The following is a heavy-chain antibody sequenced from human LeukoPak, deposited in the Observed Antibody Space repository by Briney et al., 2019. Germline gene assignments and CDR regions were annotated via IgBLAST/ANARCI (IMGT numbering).Heavy chain of an antibody. CDR3: ARVSSTMTVDKDFQH. J-gene: IGHJ1*01. D-gene: IGHD5-12*01. Sequence: RPGGSLRLSCAASGFTFSTYAMSWVRQAPGKGLEWVSSISSSSSYIYYADSVKGRFTISRDNAKNSLYLQMNSLRAEDTAVYYCARVSSTMTVDKDFQHWGQGTLVTVSS. CDR2: ISSSSSYI. V-gene: IGHV3-21*03. CDR1: GFTFSTYA.